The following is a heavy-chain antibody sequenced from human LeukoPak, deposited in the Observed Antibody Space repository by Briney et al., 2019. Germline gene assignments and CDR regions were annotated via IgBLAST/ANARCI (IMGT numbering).Heavy chain of an antibody. CDR2: IRYDGSNK. D-gene: IGHD3-10*01. J-gene: IGHJ4*02. V-gene: IGHV3-30*02. CDR3: ARSGMVRGVIGPFDY. CDR1: GFTFSSYG. Sequence: PGGSLRLSCAASGFTFSSYGMHWVRQAPGKGLEWVAFIRYDGSNKYYADSVKGRFTISRDNSKNTLYLQMNSLRAEDTAVYYCARSGMVRGVIGPFDYWGQETLVTVSS.